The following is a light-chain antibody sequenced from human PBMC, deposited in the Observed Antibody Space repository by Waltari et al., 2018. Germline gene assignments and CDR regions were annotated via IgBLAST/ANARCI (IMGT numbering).Light chain of an antibody. Sequence: DIVMTQSPDSLAVSLGERATINCKSSQSVLYSSNNKNCLAWYQQKPGQPPKLLIYWASTRESGVPDRFSGSGFGTDFTLTISSLQAEDVAVYYCHQYYSSPWTFGQGTKVEI. J-gene: IGKJ1*01. CDR3: HQYYSSPWT. CDR2: WAS. CDR1: QSVLYSSNNKNC. V-gene: IGKV4-1*01.